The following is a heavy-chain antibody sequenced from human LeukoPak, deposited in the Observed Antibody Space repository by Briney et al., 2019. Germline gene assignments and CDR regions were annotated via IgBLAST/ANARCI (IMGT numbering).Heavy chain of an antibody. Sequence: PSETLSLTCTASGDSISSDYWNWIRQPAGKGLEWIGQIYSSGSTNYNPSLKSRITMSVDTSKNQFSLKLSSVTAADTAVYYCARSLMDEAAAWGQGTLVTVSS. CDR2: IYSSGST. V-gene: IGHV4-4*07. CDR3: ARSLMDEAAA. CDR1: GDSISSDY. J-gene: IGHJ4*02. D-gene: IGHD6-13*01.